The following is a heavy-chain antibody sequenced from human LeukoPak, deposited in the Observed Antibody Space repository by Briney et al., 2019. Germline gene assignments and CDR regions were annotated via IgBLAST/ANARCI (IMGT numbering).Heavy chain of an antibody. Sequence: ASVKVSCKASGYTXTSYGISWVRQAPGQGLEWMGWISAYNGNTNYAQKLQGRVTMTTDTSTSTAYMELRSLRSDDTAVYYCARNYDYGAHLGAFDIWGQGTMVTVSS. CDR1: GYTXTSYG. D-gene: IGHD4-17*01. CDR2: ISAYNGNT. V-gene: IGHV1-18*01. CDR3: ARNYDYGAHLGAFDI. J-gene: IGHJ3*02.